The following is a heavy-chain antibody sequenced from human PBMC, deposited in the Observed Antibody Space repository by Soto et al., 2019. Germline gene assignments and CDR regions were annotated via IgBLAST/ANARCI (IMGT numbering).Heavy chain of an antibody. V-gene: IGHV3-9*01. Sequence: EMQLVESGGGLVQPGRSLRLSCAASGFTFDDFAMHWVRQAPGKGLEWVSGINWNSGDIDYADSVRGRFTISRDNAKNALSLQMNSLRAEDAALYYCVKDIGASGAYWYFDLWGRGTLVTVSS. D-gene: IGHD2-8*02. CDR1: GFTFDDFA. J-gene: IGHJ2*01. CDR3: VKDIGASGAYWYFDL. CDR2: INWNSGDI.